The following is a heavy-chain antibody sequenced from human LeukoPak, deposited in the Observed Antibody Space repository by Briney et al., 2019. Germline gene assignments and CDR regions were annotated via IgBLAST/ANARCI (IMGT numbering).Heavy chain of an antibody. CDR1: GFTFSSYA. Sequence: PGGSLRLSCAASGFTFSSYAVHWVRQAPGKGLEWVAVISYDGTNKYYSDSVKGRFTISRDNSKNTLYLQMNSLTPEDTAVYYCARDSGNYLDAFDIWGQGTMVTVSS. J-gene: IGHJ3*02. V-gene: IGHV3-30*04. CDR3: ARDSGNYLDAFDI. CDR2: ISYDGTNK. D-gene: IGHD1-7*01.